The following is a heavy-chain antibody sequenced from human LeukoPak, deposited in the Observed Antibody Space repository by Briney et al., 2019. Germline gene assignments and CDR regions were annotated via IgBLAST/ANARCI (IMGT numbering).Heavy chain of an antibody. J-gene: IGHJ4*02. CDR3: AKHSSVRAVVATGCFDY. Sequence: PGRSLRLSCAASGFTFDDYAMHWVRQAPGKGLGWVSGITWSSSSIGYADSVKGRFTISRDNAKNSLYLQMNSLRAEDTALYYCAKHSSVRAVVATGCFDYWGQGTLVTVSS. CDR2: ITWSSSSI. V-gene: IGHV3-9*01. CDR1: GFTFDDYA. D-gene: IGHD5-12*01.